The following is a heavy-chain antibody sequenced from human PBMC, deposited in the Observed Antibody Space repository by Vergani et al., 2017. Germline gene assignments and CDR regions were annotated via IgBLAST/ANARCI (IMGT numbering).Heavy chain of an antibody. CDR2: LSTTSDTI. Sequence: DVQLVESGGDLVQPGGSLRLSCAASGFTFSSYSMNWVRQAPGKGLEWISYLSTTSDTIYYADSVRGRFTISRDNAKNSLYLEMNSLRVEDTAVYFCEGSLVAGKGGYWGQGTRVAVSS. J-gene: IGHJ4*02. CDR1: GFTFSSYS. D-gene: IGHD6-19*01. CDR3: EGSLVAGKGGY. V-gene: IGHV3-48*01.